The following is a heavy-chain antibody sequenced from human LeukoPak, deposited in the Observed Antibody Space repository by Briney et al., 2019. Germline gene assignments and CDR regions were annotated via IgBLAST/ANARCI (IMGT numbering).Heavy chain of an antibody. J-gene: IGHJ4*02. D-gene: IGHD6-25*01. CDR3: AKDTDSVRYHHSGEFSY. Sequence: GGSLRLSFAAFGFTFSSYGMSGFRRAPGKGLEGFSGISGSGVSTYYADSVKGRFPFSRENSKTTQYLQLTTLGAADTAVHCCAKDTDSVRYHHSGEFSYWGQGTLVTVSS. CDR1: GFTFSSYG. CDR2: ISGSGVST. V-gene: IGHV3-23*01.